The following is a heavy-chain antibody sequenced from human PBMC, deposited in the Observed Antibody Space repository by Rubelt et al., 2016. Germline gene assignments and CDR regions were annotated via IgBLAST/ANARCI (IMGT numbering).Heavy chain of an antibody. CDR3: ARGRGLLDGDYGDD. V-gene: IGHV4-34*01. Sequence: QVQLQQWGAGLLKPSETLSLTCAVYGGSFSGYYWSWIRQPPGKGLEWIGESNHSGSTTYNPSLTSRVTMSVDTSKNQFSLKLRPVAASDTAAYYWARGRGLLDGDYGDDWGQGTLVTVAS. CDR2: SNHSGST. D-gene: IGHD3/OR15-3a*01. J-gene: IGHJ4*02. CDR1: GGSFSGYY.